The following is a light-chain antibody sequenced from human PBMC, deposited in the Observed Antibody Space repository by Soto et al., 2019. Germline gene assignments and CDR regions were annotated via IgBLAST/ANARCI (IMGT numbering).Light chain of an antibody. CDR3: SSYTSTSTL. V-gene: IGLV2-14*01. Sequence: QSALTQPASVSGSPGQSITISCTGTSSDVGGYKYVSWYQLHPGTAPKLVIYDVTNRPSGVSNRFSGSKSGNTASLTISGLQAEDEADYFCSSYTSTSTLFGTGTKVTLL. J-gene: IGLJ1*01. CDR2: DVT. CDR1: SSDVGGYKY.